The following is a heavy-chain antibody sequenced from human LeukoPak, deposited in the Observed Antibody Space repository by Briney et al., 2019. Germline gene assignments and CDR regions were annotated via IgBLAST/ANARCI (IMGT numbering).Heavy chain of an antibody. V-gene: IGHV3-53*01. CDR1: GFTISSNY. Sequence: PGGSLRLSCAASGFTISSNYMSWVRQAPGKGLEWVSVIYSGGSTYYADSVKGRFTISRDNSKNTLYLQMNSLRAEDTAVYYCARGGYSSGWSNMDVWGQGTTVTVSS. J-gene: IGHJ6*02. D-gene: IGHD6-19*01. CDR2: IYSGGST. CDR3: ARGGYSSGWSNMDV.